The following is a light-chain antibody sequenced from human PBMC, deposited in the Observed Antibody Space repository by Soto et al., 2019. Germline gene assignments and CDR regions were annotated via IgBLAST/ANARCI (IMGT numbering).Light chain of an antibody. CDR3: CSYAGSYTSYV. Sequence: QSALTQPRSVSGSPGQSVTISCTGTSSDVGGYNYVSWYQQHPGKAPKLMIYEVSKRPSGVPDRFSGSKSGNTASLTISGLQAEDEADYYCCSYAGSYTSYVFGTGTTLTVL. CDR1: SSDVGGYNY. J-gene: IGLJ1*01. V-gene: IGLV2-11*01. CDR2: EVS.